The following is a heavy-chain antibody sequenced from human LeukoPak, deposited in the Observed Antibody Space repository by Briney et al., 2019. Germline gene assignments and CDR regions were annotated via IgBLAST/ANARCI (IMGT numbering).Heavy chain of an antibody. CDR3: ARDTGVLYGSGSYYFDY. CDR1: GGSISSRSYS. V-gene: IGHV4-39*02. J-gene: IGHJ4*02. Sequence: SETLSLTCTVSGGSISSRSYSWGWIRQPPGKGLEWIGTIYSSGSTSYNPSLKSRVTMSVDTSKNQFSLKLSSVTAADTAVYYCARDTGVLYGSGSYYFDYWGQGTLVTVSS. CDR2: IYSSGST. D-gene: IGHD3-10*01.